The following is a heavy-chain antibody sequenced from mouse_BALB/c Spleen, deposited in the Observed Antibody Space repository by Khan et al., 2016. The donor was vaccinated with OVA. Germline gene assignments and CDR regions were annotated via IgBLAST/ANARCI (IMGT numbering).Heavy chain of an antibody. V-gene: IGHV3-2*02. D-gene: IGHD1-1*01. CDR2: ISYSGST. CDR1: GYSITSNYA. J-gene: IGHJ4*01. CDR3: ARGNYYGYAMDY. Sequence: EVKLEVSEPGLVKPSQSLSLTCTVTGYSITSNYAWNWIRQFPGNKLEWMGYISYSGSTSYNPSLKSRISITRDTSKNQFFLQLSSVTTEDTATYYCARGNYYGYAMDYWGQGTSVTVSS.